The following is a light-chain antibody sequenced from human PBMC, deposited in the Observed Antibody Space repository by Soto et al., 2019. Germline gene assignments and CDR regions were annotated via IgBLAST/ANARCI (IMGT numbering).Light chain of an antibody. CDR3: QQYGALPYT. V-gene: IGKV3-20*01. CDR1: QSVSSNY. J-gene: IGKJ2*01. CDR2: GAS. Sequence: EIVLTQSPGTLSLSPGERATLSCRASQSVSSNYLAWYQQKPGQAPRLLIYGASSRATGIPDRFSGSGSGTDFTLTISRLEPDDFAVYYCQQYGALPYTFGQGTKLEIK.